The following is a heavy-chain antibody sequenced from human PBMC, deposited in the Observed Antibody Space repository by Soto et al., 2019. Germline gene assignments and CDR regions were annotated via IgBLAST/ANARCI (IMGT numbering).Heavy chain of an antibody. V-gene: IGHV1-18*01. CDR2: ISAYNGNT. Sequence: ASVKVSCKASGYTFTSYGISWVRQAPGQGLEWMGWISAYNGNTNYAQKLQGRVTMTTDTSTSTAYMELRSLRSDDTAVYYCARSMEYYDFWSGYHDFDYWGQGTLVTVSS. J-gene: IGHJ4*02. CDR1: GYTFTSYG. CDR3: ARSMEYYDFWSGYHDFDY. D-gene: IGHD3-3*01.